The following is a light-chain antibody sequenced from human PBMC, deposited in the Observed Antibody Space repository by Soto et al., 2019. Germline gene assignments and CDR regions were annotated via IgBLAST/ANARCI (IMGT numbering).Light chain of an antibody. J-gene: IGKJ4*01. CDR2: GAF. CDR3: QQYGSSPLT. CDR1: QSVRSN. Sequence: EIVMTQSPVTLSVSPGERATLSCRASQSVRSNLAWYQQKPGQAPSLLIYGAFTRATGIPDRFSGSGSGTDFTLTISRLEPEDFAVYYCQQYGSSPLTFGGGTKVDIK. V-gene: IGKV3-20*01.